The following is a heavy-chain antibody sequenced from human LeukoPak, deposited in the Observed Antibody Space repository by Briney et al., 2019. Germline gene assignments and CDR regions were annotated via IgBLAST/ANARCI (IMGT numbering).Heavy chain of an antibody. Sequence: PGGSLRLSCAGSGFIFSDYWMHWVRQATGKGLMWVSRINSDGTMITHADSVKGRFTISRDNAKNMLYLQMNNVGVEDTAVYYCVRGLGDSWGQGTLVTVSS. CDR2: INSDGTMI. CDR1: GFIFSDYW. V-gene: IGHV3-74*01. CDR3: VRGLGDS. J-gene: IGHJ4*02.